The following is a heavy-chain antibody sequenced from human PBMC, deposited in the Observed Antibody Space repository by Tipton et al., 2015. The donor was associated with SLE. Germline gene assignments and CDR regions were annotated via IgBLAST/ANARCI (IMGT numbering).Heavy chain of an antibody. Sequence: SLRLSCAASGFTFSNAWMSWVRQAPGKGLEWVGRIKSKTDGGTTDYAAPVKGRFTISRDDSKNTLYLQMNSLKTEDTAAYYCTTSEPTVTTDYYYMDVWGKGTTVTVSS. V-gene: IGHV3-15*01. CDR2: IKSKTDGGTT. CDR1: GFTFSNAW. D-gene: IGHD4-17*01. J-gene: IGHJ6*03. CDR3: TTSEPTVTTDYYYMDV.